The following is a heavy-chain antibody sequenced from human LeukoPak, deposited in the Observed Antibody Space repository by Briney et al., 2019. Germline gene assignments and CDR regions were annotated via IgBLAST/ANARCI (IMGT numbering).Heavy chain of an antibody. Sequence: ASVKVSCKASGYTFTNYGITWVRQAPGQGLEWMGWISANNGNTNCAQKFQGRVTMTTDTSTSTAYMELRSLRSDDTAVYFCARGLNPTYYYDNSGYSDYWGQGTLVTVSS. CDR2: ISANNGNT. CDR3: ARGLNPTYYYDNSGYSDY. CDR1: GYTFTNYG. J-gene: IGHJ4*02. V-gene: IGHV1-18*01. D-gene: IGHD3-22*01.